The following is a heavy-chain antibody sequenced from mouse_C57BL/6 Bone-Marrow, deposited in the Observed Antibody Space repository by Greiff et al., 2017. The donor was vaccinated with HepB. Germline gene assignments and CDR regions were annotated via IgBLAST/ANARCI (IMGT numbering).Heavy chain of an antibody. V-gene: IGHV10-3*01. D-gene: IGHD1-1*01. CDR1: GFTFNTYA. CDR2: IRSKSSNYAT. Sequence: EVQLVESGGGLVQPKGSLKLSCAASGFTFNTYAMHWVRQAPGTGLEWVARIRSKSSNYATYYAASVKDRFTISRDDSQSMLYLQMNNLKTEEIAMYYCVGRRYYGSGTWFAYWGQGTLVTVSA. J-gene: IGHJ3*01. CDR3: VGRRYYGSGTWFAY.